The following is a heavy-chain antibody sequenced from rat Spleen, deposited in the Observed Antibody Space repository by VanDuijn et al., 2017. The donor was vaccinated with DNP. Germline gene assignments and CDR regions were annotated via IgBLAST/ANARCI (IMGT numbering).Heavy chain of an antibody. J-gene: IGHJ3*01. CDR1: GFTFSNYG. D-gene: IGHD1-2*01. V-gene: IGHV5S13*01. Sequence: EVQLVESGGGLVQPGRSLKLSCAASGFTFSNYGMAWVRQAPTKGLEWVASLSTGGGITYYRDSVKGRFTISRDDAKNTQYLQMDSLRSEDTATYYCARHEDYSSYIYGFAYWGQGTLVTVSS. CDR3: ARHEDYSSYIYGFAY. CDR2: LSTGGGIT.